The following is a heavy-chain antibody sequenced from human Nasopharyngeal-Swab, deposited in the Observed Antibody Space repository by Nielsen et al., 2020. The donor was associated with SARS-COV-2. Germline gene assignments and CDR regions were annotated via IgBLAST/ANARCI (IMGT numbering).Heavy chain of an antibody. J-gene: IGHJ6*03. V-gene: IGHV1-3*01. CDR3: ARDRAYSNYATYMAV. Sequence: ASVKVSCKASGYTFTSYAMHWVRQAPGQRLEWMGWINAGNGNTKYSQKFQGRVTITTDTSASTAYMELSSLRSEDTAVYYCARDRAYSNYATYMAVGPKAPSVNVS. D-gene: IGHD4-11*01. CDR1: GYTFTSYA. CDR2: INAGNGNT.